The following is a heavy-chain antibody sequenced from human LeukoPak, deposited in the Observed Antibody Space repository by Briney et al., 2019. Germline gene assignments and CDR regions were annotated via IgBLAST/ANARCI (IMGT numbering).Heavy chain of an antibody. V-gene: IGHV4-4*07. D-gene: IGHD3-10*01. Sequence: PSETLSLTCTVSGGSISSYYWSWIRQPAGKGLEWIGRIYTSGSTNYNPSLKSRVTMPVDTSKNQFSLKLSSVTAADTAVYYCARGPDYYGSGSGSYYFDYWGQGTLVTVSS. CDR3: ARGPDYYGSGSGSYYFDY. CDR2: IYTSGST. J-gene: IGHJ4*02. CDR1: GGSISSYY.